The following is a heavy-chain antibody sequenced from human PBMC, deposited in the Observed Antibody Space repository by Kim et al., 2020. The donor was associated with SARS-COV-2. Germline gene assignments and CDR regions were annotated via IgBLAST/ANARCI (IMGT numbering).Heavy chain of an antibody. J-gene: IGHJ4*02. V-gene: IGHV4-34*01. D-gene: IGHD3-9*01. Sequence: SHSPSLKGRVPLSVDTSKNQFSLNLGSVTAADTAVYYCARSPILTGYFDYWGQGTLVTASS. CDR3: ARSPILTGYFDY.